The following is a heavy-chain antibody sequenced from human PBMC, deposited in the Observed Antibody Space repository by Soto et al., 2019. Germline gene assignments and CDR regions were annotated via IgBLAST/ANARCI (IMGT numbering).Heavy chain of an antibody. Sequence: GGSLRLSCAASGFTFSSYAMSWVRQAPGKGLEWVSAISGSGGSTYYADSVKGRSTISRDNSKNTLYLQMNSLRAEDTAVYYCAITYGDYTPFDYWGQGTLVTVSS. CDR1: GFTFSSYA. V-gene: IGHV3-23*01. D-gene: IGHD4-17*01. J-gene: IGHJ4*02. CDR3: AITYGDYTPFDY. CDR2: ISGSGGST.